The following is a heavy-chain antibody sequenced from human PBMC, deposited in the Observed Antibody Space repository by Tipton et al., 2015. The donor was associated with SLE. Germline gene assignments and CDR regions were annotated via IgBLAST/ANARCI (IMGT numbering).Heavy chain of an antibody. Sequence: TLSLTCAVYGGSFSGYYWSWIRQPPGKGLEWIGYIYYSGSTNYNPSLKSRVTISVDTSKNQFSLKLSSVTAADTAVYYCARDLQPTYSGSYSGYSSYGMDVWGQGTTVTVSS. CDR1: GGSFSGYY. CDR3: ARDLQPTYSGSYSGYSSYGMDV. D-gene: IGHD1-26*01. CDR2: IYYSGST. J-gene: IGHJ6*02. V-gene: IGHV4-59*01.